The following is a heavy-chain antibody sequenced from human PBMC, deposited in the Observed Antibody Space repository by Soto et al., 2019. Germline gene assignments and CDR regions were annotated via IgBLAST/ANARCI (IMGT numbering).Heavy chain of an antibody. CDR1: GGSFSDYY. Sequence: QVQLQQWGAGLLKPSETLSLTCAVYGGSFSDYYWSWIRQPPGKGLEWIGEINHSGSTNYNPSLKSRVTISVDTSKNQFSLKLSSVTAADTAVYYCASERRYCGGDCYSSYWGQGTLVTVSS. V-gene: IGHV4-34*01. D-gene: IGHD2-21*02. CDR2: INHSGST. J-gene: IGHJ4*02. CDR3: ASERRYCGGDCYSSY.